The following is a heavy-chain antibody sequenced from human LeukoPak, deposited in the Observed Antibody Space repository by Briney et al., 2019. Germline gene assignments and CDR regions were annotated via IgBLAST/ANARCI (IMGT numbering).Heavy chain of an antibody. Sequence: GGSLRLSCAASGFTFSSHWMHWVRQAPGKGLVWVSRINSDGSSTSYADSVKGRFTISRDNAKNTLYLQMNSLRAEDTAVYYCAKDQTPMDSGSYGFDYCGQGTLVTVSS. CDR1: GFTFSSHW. V-gene: IGHV3-74*01. J-gene: IGHJ4*02. CDR3: AKDQTPMDSGSYGFDY. D-gene: IGHD1-26*01. CDR2: INSDGSST.